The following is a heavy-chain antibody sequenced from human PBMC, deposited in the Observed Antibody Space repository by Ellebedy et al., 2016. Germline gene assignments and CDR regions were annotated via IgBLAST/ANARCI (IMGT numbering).Heavy chain of an antibody. CDR3: TTAVDIVVVEFGY. J-gene: IGHJ4*02. CDR2: IRRKTDGGTT. Sequence: GGSLRLSCAASGFTFSNVWMSWVRQAPGKELEWVGRIRRKTDGGTTDYAAPVKGRSTISRDDSRNTLYLQMNSLKTEDTAVYYCTTAVDIVVVEFGYWGQGTLVTVSS. D-gene: IGHD2-15*01. V-gene: IGHV3-15*01. CDR1: GFTFSNVW.